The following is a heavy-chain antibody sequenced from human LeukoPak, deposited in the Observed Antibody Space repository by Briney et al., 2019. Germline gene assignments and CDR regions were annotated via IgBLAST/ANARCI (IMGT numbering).Heavy chain of an antibody. J-gene: IGHJ6*03. D-gene: IGHD6-13*01. CDR2: INHSGST. V-gene: IGHV4-34*01. Sequence: SETLSLTCAVYGGSFSGYYWSWMRQPPGKGLEWIGEINHSGSTNYNPSLKSRVTISVDTSKNQFSLKLSSVTAADTAVYYCARGGLIAAAGPHYYYYMDVWGKGTTVTVSS. CDR1: GGSFSGYY. CDR3: ARGGLIAAAGPHYYYYMDV.